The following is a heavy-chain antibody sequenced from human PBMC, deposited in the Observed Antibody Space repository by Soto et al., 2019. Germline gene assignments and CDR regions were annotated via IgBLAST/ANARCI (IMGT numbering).Heavy chain of an antibody. J-gene: IGHJ6*02. CDR3: ARSTGGRDPYYGMDV. CDR2: INPNTSAT. D-gene: IGHD3-10*01. Sequence: GAVQVSCTASGYIFTGYFIQWLRQAPGQGLEWMGWINPNTSATNYAQKFQGRVTMTRDTSLGAAYMELTSLRPDDTALYYCARSTGGRDPYYGMDVWGQGTTVTVSS. V-gene: IGHV1-2*02. CDR1: GYIFTGYF.